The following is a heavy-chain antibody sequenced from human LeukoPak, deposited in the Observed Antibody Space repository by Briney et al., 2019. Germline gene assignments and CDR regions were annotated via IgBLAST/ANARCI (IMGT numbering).Heavy chain of an antibody. CDR1: GFTFSSYA. J-gene: IGHJ4*02. Sequence: GGSLRLSCAASGFTFSSYAMHWVRQAPGKGLEWVAVISYDGSNKYYADSVKGRFTISRDNAKNTLILQMNSLRAEDTAVYYCAKDGGLWVSAHWGDSWGRGTLVTVSS. V-gene: IGHV3-30-3*01. CDR2: ISYDGSNK. CDR3: AKDGGLWVSAHWGDS. D-gene: IGHD7-27*01.